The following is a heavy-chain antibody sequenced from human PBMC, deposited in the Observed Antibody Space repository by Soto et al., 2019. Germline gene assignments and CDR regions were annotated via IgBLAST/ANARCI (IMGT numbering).Heavy chain of an antibody. Sequence: SETLSLTCTVSGGSISSGDYYWSWIRQPPGKGLEWIGYIYYSGSTYYNPSLKSRVTISVDTSKNQFSLKLSSVTAADTAVYYCDRVRTYNWLDPWGQGTLVTVSS. CDR2: IYYSGST. CDR3: DRVRTYNWLDP. J-gene: IGHJ5*02. V-gene: IGHV4-30-4*01. CDR1: GGSISSGDYY.